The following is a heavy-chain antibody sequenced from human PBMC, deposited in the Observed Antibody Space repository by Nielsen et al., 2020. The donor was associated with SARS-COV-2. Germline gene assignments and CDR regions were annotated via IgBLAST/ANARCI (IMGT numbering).Heavy chain of an antibody. J-gene: IGHJ4*02. D-gene: IGHD6-19*01. CDR3: ASSGWLDY. V-gene: IGHV3-11*04. CDR1: GGSVSSGSYY. Sequence: LSLTCTVSGGSVSSGSYYWSWIRQPPGKGLEWVSYITSSGDNVYYADSVKGRFTISRDNAKNSLFLEMHSLTVEDAAVYYCASSGWLDYWGRGTLVTVSS. CDR2: ITSSGDNV.